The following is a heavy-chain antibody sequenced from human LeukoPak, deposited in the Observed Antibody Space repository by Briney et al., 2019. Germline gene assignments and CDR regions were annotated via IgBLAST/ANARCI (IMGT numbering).Heavy chain of an antibody. V-gene: IGHV5-51*01. Sequence: GESLKISCKGSGYSFTNYWIGWVRQMPGKGLEWMGIIYPGDSDTRYSPSFQGQVTISADKSISTAYLQWSSLKASDTAMYYCARHGCSTTSCAQFDPWGQGTLVTASS. D-gene: IGHD2-2*01. CDR2: IYPGDSDT. CDR1: GYSFTNYW. CDR3: ARHGCSTTSCAQFDP. J-gene: IGHJ5*02.